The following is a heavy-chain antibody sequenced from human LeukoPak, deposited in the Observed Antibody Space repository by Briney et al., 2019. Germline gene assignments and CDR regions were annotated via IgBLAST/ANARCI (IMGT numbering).Heavy chain of an antibody. CDR2: IYYSGST. V-gene: IGHV4-31*03. J-gene: IGHJ5*02. Sequence: TLSLTCTVSGGSISSGGYYWSWIRQHPGKGLEWIGYIYYSGSTYYNPSLKRRVTISVDTSKNQFSLKLSSVTAADTAVYYCARASRPDNWNYQSLVDPWGQGSLVTVSS. CDR1: GGSISSGGYY. CDR3: ARASRPDNWNYQSLVDP. D-gene: IGHD1-7*01.